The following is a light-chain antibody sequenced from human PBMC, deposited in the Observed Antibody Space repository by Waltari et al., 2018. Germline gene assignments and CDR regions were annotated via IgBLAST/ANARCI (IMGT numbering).Light chain of an antibody. CDR1: SSDVGGYNF. CDR2: EVT. V-gene: IGLV2-14*01. Sequence: QSALTQPASVSGSPGQSITISCTGTSSDVGGYNFVSWYQQHPGKAPKLMIYEVTNRPSGVSYRFSGSQSGNTASLTIAGLQVEDEADYYCTSYTSTSTLVFGGGTKLTVL. CDR3: TSYTSTSTLV. J-gene: IGLJ2*01.